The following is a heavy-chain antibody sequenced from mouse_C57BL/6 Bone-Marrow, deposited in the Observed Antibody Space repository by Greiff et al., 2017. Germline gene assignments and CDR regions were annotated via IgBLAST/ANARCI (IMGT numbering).Heavy chain of an antibody. V-gene: IGHV14-3*01. J-gene: IGHJ3*01. Sequence: VQLQQSVAELVRPGASVKLSCTASGFNIKNTYMHWVKQRPEQGLEWIGRIDPANGNTKYAPKFQGKATITADTSSNTAYLQLSSLTSEDTAIXYCASPYDYGSSRFAYWGQGTLVTVSA. CDR1: GFNIKNTY. CDR2: IDPANGNT. D-gene: IGHD1-1*01. CDR3: ASPYDYGSSRFAY.